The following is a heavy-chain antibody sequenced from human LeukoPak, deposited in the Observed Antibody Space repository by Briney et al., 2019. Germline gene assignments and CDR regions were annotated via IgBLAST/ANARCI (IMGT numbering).Heavy chain of an antibody. V-gene: IGHV4-31*03. D-gene: IGHD2-2*01. CDR1: GGSISSGGYY. CDR3: ARVVAVVVPAAIDY. Sequence: SETLSLTCTVSGGSISSGGYYWSWIRQHPGKGLEWIGYIYYSGSTYYNPSLKSRVTIPVDTSKNQFSLKLSSVTAADTAVYYCARVVAVVVPAAIDYWGQGTLVTVSS. J-gene: IGHJ4*02. CDR2: IYYSGST.